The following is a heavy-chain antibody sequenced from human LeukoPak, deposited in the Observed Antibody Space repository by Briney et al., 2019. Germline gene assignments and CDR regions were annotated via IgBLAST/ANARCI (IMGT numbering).Heavy chain of an antibody. D-gene: IGHD3-22*01. CDR3: AREYYYDSSGNGGDNWFDP. CDR2: ISAYNGNT. CDR1: GYMFTTYD. Sequence: ASVKVSCKASGYMFTTYDINWVRQAPGQGLEWMGWISAYNGNTNYAQKLQGRVTMTTDTSTGTAYMELRSLRSDDTAVYYCAREYYYDSSGNGGDNWFDPWGQGTLVTVSS. V-gene: IGHV1-18*01. J-gene: IGHJ5*02.